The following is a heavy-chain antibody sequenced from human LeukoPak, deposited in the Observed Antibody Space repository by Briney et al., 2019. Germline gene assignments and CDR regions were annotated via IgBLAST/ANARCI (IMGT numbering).Heavy chain of an antibody. J-gene: IGHJ4*02. V-gene: IGHV3-7*03. CDR2: IKQDGSEK. Sequence: GGSLRLSCAASGFTVSSYWMSWVRQAPGKGLEWVANIKQDGSEKYYVDSVKGRFTISRDNAKNSLYLQMNSLRAEDTTVYYCARDEIALTGYAFSNWGQGTLVTVSS. CDR3: ARDEIALTGYAFSN. CDR1: GFTVSSYW. D-gene: IGHD3-9*01.